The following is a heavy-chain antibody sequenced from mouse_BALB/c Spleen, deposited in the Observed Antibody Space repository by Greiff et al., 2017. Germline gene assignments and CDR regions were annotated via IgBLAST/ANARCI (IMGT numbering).Heavy chain of an antibody. CDR3: ARWFTTVVAGEAY. CDR2: INPGSGGT. J-gene: IGHJ3*01. CDR1: GYAFTNYL. D-gene: IGHD1-1*01. V-gene: IGHV1-54*01. Sequence: QVQLKESGAELVRPGTSVKVSCKASGYAFTNYLIEWVKQRPGQGLEWIGVINPGSGGTNYNEKFKGKATLTADKSSSTAYMQLSSLTSDDSAVYFCARWFTTVVAGEAYWGQGTLVTVSA.